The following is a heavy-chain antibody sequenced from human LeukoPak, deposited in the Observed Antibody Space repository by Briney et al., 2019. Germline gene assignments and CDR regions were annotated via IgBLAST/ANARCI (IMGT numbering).Heavy chain of an antibody. CDR2: IDSSSNFI. CDR1: GFTFSNYT. D-gene: IGHD1-26*01. Sequence: GRSLSLSCAASGFTFSNYTMNWVRQAPGKGLEWVSSIDSSSNFIYYADSVKGRFTISRDDAKNSLYLQMNSLRAADTAVYYCAGDPTSSWETAFDIWAQGTMVTVSS. V-gene: IGHV3-21*01. CDR3: AGDPTSSWETAFDI. J-gene: IGHJ3*02.